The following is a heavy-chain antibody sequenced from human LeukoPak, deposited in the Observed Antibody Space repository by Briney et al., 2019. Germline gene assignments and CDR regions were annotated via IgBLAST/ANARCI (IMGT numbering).Heavy chain of an antibody. CDR3: AKVQYSGSYYPYYFDY. V-gene: IGHV3-30*02. CDR2: IRYDGSNK. Sequence: PGGSLRLSCAASGFTFSSYGMHWVRQAPGKGLEWVAFIRYDGSNKYYADSVKGRFTISRDNSKNTLYLQMNSLRAEDTAVYYCAKVQYSGSYYPYYFDYWGQGTLVTVSS. D-gene: IGHD1-26*01. J-gene: IGHJ4*02. CDR1: GFTFSSYG.